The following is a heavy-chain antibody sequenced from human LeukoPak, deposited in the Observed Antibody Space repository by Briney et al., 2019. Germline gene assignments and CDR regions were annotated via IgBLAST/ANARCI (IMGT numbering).Heavy chain of an antibody. CDR1: GYNFGNVW. CDR2: IHPTDSQT. J-gene: IGHJ4*02. CDR3: ARRAYSGSGSSDY. V-gene: IGHV5-51*07. D-gene: IGHD3-10*01. Sequence: GAPLIICCYAGGYNFGNVWIGWLHPPAKGLLEWMGIIHPTDSQTLYSPSFQGQVTISVDRSINTAYLQWSSLKASDTAMYYCARRAYSGSGSSDYWGQGTLVTVSS.